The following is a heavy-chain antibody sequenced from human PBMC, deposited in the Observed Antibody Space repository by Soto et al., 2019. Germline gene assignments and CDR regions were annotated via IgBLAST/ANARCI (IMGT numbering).Heavy chain of an antibody. V-gene: IGHV4-59*01. CDR3: ARGRGGYCSSTSCDPYSYYYGMDV. CDR1: GGSISSYY. D-gene: IGHD2-2*03. Sequence: QVQLQESGPGLVKPSETLSLTCTVSGGSISSYYWSWIRQPPGKGLEWIGYIYYSGSTNYNPSLKSRLTISVHTSKHQFSLKLSSVTAADTAVYYCARGRGGYCSSTSCDPYSYYYGMDVWGQGTTVTVSS. J-gene: IGHJ6*02. CDR2: IYYSGST.